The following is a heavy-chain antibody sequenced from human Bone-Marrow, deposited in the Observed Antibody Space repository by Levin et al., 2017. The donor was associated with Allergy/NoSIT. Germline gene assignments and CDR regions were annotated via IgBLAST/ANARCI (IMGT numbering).Heavy chain of an antibody. V-gene: IGHV4-31*03. CDR2: IYYSGST. Sequence: SETLSLTCTVSGGSISSGGYYWSWIRQHPGKGLEWIGYIYYSGSTYYNPSLKSRVTISVDTSKNQFSLKLSSVTAADTAVYYCASHVDIVDGTWFDPWGQGTLVTVSS. CDR3: ASHVDIVDGTWFDP. J-gene: IGHJ5*02. D-gene: IGHD5-12*01. CDR1: GGSISSGGYY.